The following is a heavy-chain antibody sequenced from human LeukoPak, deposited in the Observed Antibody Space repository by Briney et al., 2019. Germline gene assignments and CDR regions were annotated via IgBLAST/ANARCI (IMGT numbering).Heavy chain of an antibody. CDR2: ISVSSST. J-gene: IGHJ4*02. D-gene: IGHD3-22*01. Sequence: GGSLRLSCAASGFTFRSYAMSWVRQAPGKGLEWVSGISVSSSTYYADSEKGRFTISRDNSKNTLYLQMNSLRAEDTAVYYCAKPAPHNTDYYYGVHFDYWGQGTLVTVSS. CDR1: GFTFRSYA. CDR3: AKPAPHNTDYYYGVHFDY. V-gene: IGHV3-23*01.